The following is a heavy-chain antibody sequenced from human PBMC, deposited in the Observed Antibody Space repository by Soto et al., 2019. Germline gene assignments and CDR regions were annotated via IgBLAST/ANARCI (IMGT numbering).Heavy chain of an antibody. CDR2: ISYDGNYE. Sequence: WGSLRLSCAASGFNFNTYTMHWVRQAPGKGLEWMAVISYDGNYEYFADSVKGRFTISRDNSRDTLFLQMNSLRVDDTAVYFCARASVAATWGYSFDYWGQGALVTVSS. CDR3: ARASVAATWGYSFDY. CDR1: GFNFNTYT. J-gene: IGHJ4*02. V-gene: IGHV3-30-3*01. D-gene: IGHD6-19*01.